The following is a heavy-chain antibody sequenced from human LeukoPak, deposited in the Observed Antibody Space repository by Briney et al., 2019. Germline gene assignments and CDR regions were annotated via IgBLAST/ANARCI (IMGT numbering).Heavy chain of an antibody. J-gene: IGHJ4*02. D-gene: IGHD1-26*01. CDR2: IYYSGST. CDR1: GGSISSYY. Sequence: SETLSLTCTVSGGSISSYYWSWIRQPPGKGLEWIGYIYYSGSTNYDPSLKSRVTISVDTSKNQFSLKLSSVTAADTAVYYCARLSGSFYFDYWGQGTLVTVSS. CDR3: ARLSGSFYFDY. V-gene: IGHV4-59*08.